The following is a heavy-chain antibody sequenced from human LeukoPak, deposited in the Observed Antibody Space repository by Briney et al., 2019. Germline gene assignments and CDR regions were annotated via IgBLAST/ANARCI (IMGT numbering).Heavy chain of an antibody. J-gene: IGHJ4*02. D-gene: IGHD7-27*01. CDR3: AKDPINWGSIYFDC. CDR2: ISGSSDNT. Sequence: PGGSLRLSCAASGFTFSNYAMSWVRQAPGKGLEWVSSISGSSDNTNYADSVNGRSTISRDNSKNILYLEMNSLTAEDTAVYWCAKDPINWGSIYFDCWGQGTLVSVSS. CDR1: GFTFSNYA. V-gene: IGHV3-23*01.